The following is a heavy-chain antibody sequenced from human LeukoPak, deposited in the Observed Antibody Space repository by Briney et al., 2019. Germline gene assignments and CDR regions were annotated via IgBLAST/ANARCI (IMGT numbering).Heavy chain of an antibody. CDR1: GYTFSHCY. V-gene: IGHV1-2*06. D-gene: IGHD6-19*01. Sequence: ATVWVSCKASGYTFSHCYMHWVRQAPGQGLEWMGRINPDSGGTNYAPTFQGRVTMTRDTSIRTVYMPLRRLGSGYPAVYLSASDLEQWFRQRDYCGQGTLVTVSS. J-gene: IGHJ4*02. CDR3: ASDLEQWFRQRDY. CDR2: INPDSGGT.